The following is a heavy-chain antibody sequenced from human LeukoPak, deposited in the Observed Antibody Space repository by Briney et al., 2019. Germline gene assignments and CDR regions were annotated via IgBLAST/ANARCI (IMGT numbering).Heavy chain of an antibody. J-gene: IGHJ1*01. CDR1: GHTFSDYY. V-gene: IGHV1-2*02. D-gene: IGHD3-22*01. CDR3: ARGSYDSSDYEYFQH. Sequence: ASVKVSCKASGHTFSDYYIHWVRQAPGQGLEWMGWINPNSGGTNYAQNFQGRVTMTRDTSIITAYMELSSLRSDDTAVYFCARGSYDSSDYEYFQHWGQGTLVTVSS. CDR2: INPNSGGT.